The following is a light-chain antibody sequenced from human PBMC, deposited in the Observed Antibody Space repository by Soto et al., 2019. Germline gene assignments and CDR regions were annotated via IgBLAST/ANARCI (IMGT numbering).Light chain of an antibody. V-gene: IGLV1-40*01. CDR2: GNS. CDR1: SSNNGAGYD. J-gene: IGLJ1*01. Sequence: QSVLKQPPSVSGAPGQRGPISCNRSSSNNGAGYDVHWYQQLPGTAPKLLIYGNSNRPSGVPDRFSGSKSGTSASLAITGLQAEDEADYYCQSYDSSLSGFYVFGTGTKVTVL. CDR3: QSYDSSLSGFYV.